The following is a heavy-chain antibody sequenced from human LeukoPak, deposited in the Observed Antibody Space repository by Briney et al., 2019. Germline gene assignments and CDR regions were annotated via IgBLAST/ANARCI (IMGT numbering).Heavy chain of an antibody. D-gene: IGHD1-1*01. Sequence: GGSLRLSCAASGFTFSSSWMHWVRQAPGKGLVWVSRINSDGSITTYADSVRGRFTISRDNAKSTLYLQMNSLRAEDTAVYYCASSTQISRYADYWGQGALVTVSS. V-gene: IGHV3-74*01. CDR2: INSDGSIT. CDR1: GFTFSSSW. CDR3: ASSTQISRYADY. J-gene: IGHJ4*02.